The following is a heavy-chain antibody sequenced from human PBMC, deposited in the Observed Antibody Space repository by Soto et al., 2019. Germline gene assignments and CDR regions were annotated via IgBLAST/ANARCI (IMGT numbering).Heavy chain of an antibody. J-gene: IGHJ4*02. CDR2: INPNSGGT. D-gene: IGHD3-10*01. Sequence: ASVKVSCKASGYTFTGYYMHWVRQAPGQGLEWMGWINPNSGGTNYAQKFQGRVTMTRDTSISTAYMELSRLRSDDTAVYYCASYYYGSGSTFDYWGQGTLVTVSS. CDR1: GYTFTGYY. V-gene: IGHV1-2*02. CDR3: ASYYYGSGSTFDY.